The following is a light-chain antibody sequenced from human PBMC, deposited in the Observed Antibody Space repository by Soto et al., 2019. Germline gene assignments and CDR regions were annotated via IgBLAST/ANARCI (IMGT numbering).Light chain of an antibody. CDR1: SSDVGSYNL. V-gene: IGLV2-23*01. J-gene: IGLJ2*01. CDR3: CSYAGSSAL. CDR2: EGS. Sequence: QSVLTQAASVSGSPGQSITISCTGTSSDVGSYNLVSWYQQHPGKAPKLMIYEGSKRPSGVSNRFSGSKSGNTASLTISGLQAEDEADYYCCSYAGSSALFGGGTKVTVL.